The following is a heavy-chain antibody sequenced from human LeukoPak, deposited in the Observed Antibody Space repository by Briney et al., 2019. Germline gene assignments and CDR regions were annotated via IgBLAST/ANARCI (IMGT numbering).Heavy chain of an antibody. CDR1: GGSISSSSYY. CDR2: IYYSGST. V-gene: IGHV4-39*01. D-gene: IGHD4-23*01. CDR3: ARIQPHYGGNTQHYFDY. J-gene: IGHJ4*02. Sequence: SETLSLTCTVSGGSISSSSYYWGWIRQPPGRGLEWIVSIYYSGSTYYNPSLKSRVTISVDTSKNQFSLKLSSVTAADTAVYYCARIQPHYGGNTQHYFDYWGQGTLVTVSS.